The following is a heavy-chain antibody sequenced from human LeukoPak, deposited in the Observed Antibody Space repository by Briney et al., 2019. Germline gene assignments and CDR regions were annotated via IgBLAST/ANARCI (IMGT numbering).Heavy chain of an antibody. Sequence: SETLSLTCTVSGGSISSGDYYWSWIRQPPGKGLEWIGYIYYSGSTYYNPSLKSRVTISVDTSKNQFSLKLSSVTAADTAVYYCAVDCSSTSCYDYWGQGTLVTVSS. J-gene: IGHJ4*02. V-gene: IGHV4-30-4*08. CDR2: IYYSGST. D-gene: IGHD2-2*01. CDR3: AVDCSSTSCYDY. CDR1: GGSISSGDYY.